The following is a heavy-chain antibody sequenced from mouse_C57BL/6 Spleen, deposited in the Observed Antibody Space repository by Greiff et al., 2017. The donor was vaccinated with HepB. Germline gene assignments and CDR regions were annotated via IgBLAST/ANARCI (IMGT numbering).Heavy chain of an antibody. D-gene: IGHD2-4*01. Sequence: EVQVVESGGGLVKPGGSLKLSCAASGFTFSDYGMHWVRQAPEKGLEWVAYISSGSSTIYYADTVKGRFTISRDNAKNTLFLQMTSLRSEDTAMYYCARRAYYDYDDGYYFDYWGQGTTLTVSS. V-gene: IGHV5-17*01. CDR3: ARRAYYDYDDGYYFDY. CDR2: ISSGSSTI. J-gene: IGHJ2*01. CDR1: GFTFSDYG.